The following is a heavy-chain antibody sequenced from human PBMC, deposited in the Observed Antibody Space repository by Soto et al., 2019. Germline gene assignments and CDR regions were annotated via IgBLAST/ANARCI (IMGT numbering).Heavy chain of an antibody. CDR3: ARYNAVASSGYFDF. D-gene: IGHD6-25*01. CDR1: GGSISSSSYY. V-gene: IGHV4-39*01. CDR2: IYYSGST. J-gene: IGHJ4*02. Sequence: SETLSLTCTVSGGSISSSSYYWGWLRQPPGKGLEWIGSIYYSGSTYYNPPLKSRVTISVDTSKNQFSLKLSSVTAADTAVYYGARYNAVASSGYFDFWGQGSLVTGSS.